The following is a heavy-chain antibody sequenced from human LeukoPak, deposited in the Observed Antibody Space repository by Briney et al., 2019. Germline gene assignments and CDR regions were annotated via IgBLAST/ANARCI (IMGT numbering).Heavy chain of an antibody. D-gene: IGHD1-26*01. J-gene: IGHJ4*02. V-gene: IGHV3-23*01. CDR3: AKGGKWDVTPFDY. Sequence: GGSLRLSCAASGFTFDSYALTWVRQAPGKGLEWVSTISGGGGSTYYADSVKGRFTISRDNSKNTLYLQVNSLRAEDTAVYYCAKGGKWDVTPFDYWGQGTLVTVSS. CDR1: GFTFDSYA. CDR2: ISGGGGST.